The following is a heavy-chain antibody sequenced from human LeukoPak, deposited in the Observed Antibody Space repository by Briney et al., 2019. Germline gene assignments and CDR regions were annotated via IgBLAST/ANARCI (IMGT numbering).Heavy chain of an antibody. D-gene: IGHD2-15*01. J-gene: IGHJ6*02. V-gene: IGHV3-53*01. CDR1: GFIVSGDF. CDR3: ANSLGYCSGGSCYLSTYYYYYGMDV. Sequence: GGSLRLSCAASGFIVSGDFMSWVRQAPGKGLEWVSVIYSDGSTYYADSVKGRFTISRDNSKNTLYLQMNSLRAEDTAVYYCANSLGYCSGGSCYLSTYYYYYGMDVWGQGTTVTVSS. CDR2: IYSDGST.